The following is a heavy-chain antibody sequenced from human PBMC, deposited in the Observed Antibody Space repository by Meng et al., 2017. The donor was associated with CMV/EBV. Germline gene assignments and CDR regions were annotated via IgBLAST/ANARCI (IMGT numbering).Heavy chain of an antibody. J-gene: IGHJ4*02. CDR2: TYYRSKWYN. D-gene: IGHD3-10*01. CDR1: GASVSSNSAA. CDR3: ARALPLAPVGYYFDY. Sequence: LRLSCAISGASVSSNSAAWNWIRQSPSRGLEWLGRTYYRSKWYNDYAVSVKSRITINPDTSKNQFSLQLNSVTPEDTAVYYCARALPLAPVGYYFDYWGQGTLVTVSS. V-gene: IGHV6-1*01.